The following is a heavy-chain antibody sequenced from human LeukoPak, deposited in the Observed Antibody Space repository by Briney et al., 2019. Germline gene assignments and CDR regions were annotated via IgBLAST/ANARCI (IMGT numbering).Heavy chain of an antibody. D-gene: IGHD3-22*01. J-gene: IGHJ2*01. V-gene: IGHV3-33*01. CDR3: ARDADTSGSYWYFDL. CDR2: IWSDGSNE. CDR1: GFTLSYYG. Sequence: GRSLRLSCAASGFTLSYYGMHWVRRAPGKGLEWVALIWSDGSNENYADSVKGRFTISRDTSRNTLYLQMHSLRAEDTAVYYCARDADTSGSYWYFDLWGRGTLVTVSS.